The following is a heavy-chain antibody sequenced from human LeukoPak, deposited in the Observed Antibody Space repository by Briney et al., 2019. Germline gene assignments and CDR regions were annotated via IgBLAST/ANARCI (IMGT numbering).Heavy chain of an antibody. CDR2: IYYSGST. J-gene: IGHJ4*02. CDR3: ASLLISSGDY. CDR1: GGSFSGYY. V-gene: IGHV4-34*09. D-gene: IGHD6-25*01. Sequence: SETLSLTCAVYGGSFSGYYWSWIRQPPGKGLEWIGYIYYSGSTYYNPSLKSRVTISVDTSKNQFSLKLSSVTAADTAVYYCASLLISSGDYWGQGTLVTVSS.